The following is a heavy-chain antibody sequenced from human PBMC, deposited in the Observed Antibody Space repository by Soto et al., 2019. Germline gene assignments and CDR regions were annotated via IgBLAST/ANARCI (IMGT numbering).Heavy chain of an antibody. CDR1: GFTFSRYG. Sequence: QVQLVESGGGAVQPGRSLRLSCAASGFTFSRYGMHWVRQAPGKGLEWVAFISYDGGSKSYADSVEGRFTISRDNSKNTLYLQMNSLRGDDTAVYYCASRVPDVNYEAPYFQHWGQGTLVTVSS. J-gene: IGHJ1*01. CDR3: ASRVPDVNYEAPYFQH. CDR2: ISYDGGSK. V-gene: IGHV3-30*03. D-gene: IGHD3-22*01.